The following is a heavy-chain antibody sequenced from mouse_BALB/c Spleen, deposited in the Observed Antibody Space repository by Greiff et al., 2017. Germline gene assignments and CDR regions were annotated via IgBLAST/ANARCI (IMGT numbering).Heavy chain of an antibody. CDR1: GFTFCDYY. J-gene: IGHJ4*01. CDR2: ISDGGSYT. CDR3: ARGYGNYAMDY. Sequence: EVQLVESGGGLVKPGGSLKLSCAASGFTFCDYYMYWVRQTPEKRLEWVATISDGGSYTYYPDSVKGRFTISRDNAKNNLYLQMSSLKSEDTAMYYCARGYGNYAMDYWGQGTSVTVSS. D-gene: IGHD2-1*01. V-gene: IGHV5-4*02.